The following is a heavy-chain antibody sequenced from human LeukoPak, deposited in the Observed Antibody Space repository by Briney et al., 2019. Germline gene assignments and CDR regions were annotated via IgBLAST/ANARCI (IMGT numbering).Heavy chain of an antibody. D-gene: IGHD4-17*01. J-gene: IGHJ4*02. Sequence: PSETLSLTCTVSGYSLSSGYYWGWIRQPPGKGLEWIGSIYHSGSTYYNPSLKSRVTISVDTSKNQFSLKLSSVTAADTAVYYCARGYGDYPYWGQGTLVTVSS. CDR1: GYSLSSGYY. CDR2: IYHSGST. CDR3: ARGYGDYPY. V-gene: IGHV4-38-2*02.